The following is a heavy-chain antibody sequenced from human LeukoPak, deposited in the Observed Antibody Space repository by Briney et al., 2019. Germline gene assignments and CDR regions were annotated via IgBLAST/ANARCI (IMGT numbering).Heavy chain of an antibody. J-gene: IGHJ6*04. V-gene: IGHV3-48*03. CDR3: AELGITMIGGV. CDR1: GFTFSSYE. CDR2: ISSSGSTI. D-gene: IGHD3-10*02. Sequence: PPGGSLRLSCAASGFTFSSYEMNWVRQAPGKGLEWVSYISSSGSTIYYADPVKGRFTISRDNAKNSLYLQMNSLRAEDTAVYYCAELGITMIGGVWGKGTTVTISS.